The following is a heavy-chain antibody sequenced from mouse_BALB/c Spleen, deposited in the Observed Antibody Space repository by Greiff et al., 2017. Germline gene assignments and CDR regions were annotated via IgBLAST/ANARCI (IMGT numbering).Heavy chain of an antibody. CDR3: ARGAYGYAFAY. V-gene: IGHV3-6*02. Sequence: EVQLVESGPGLVKPSQSLSLTCSVTGYSITSGYYWNWIRQFPGNKLEWMGYISYDGSNNYNPSLKNRISITRDTSKNQFFLKLNSVTTEDTATYYCARGAYGYAFAYWGQGTLVTVSA. CDR1: GYSITSGYY. J-gene: IGHJ3*01. CDR2: ISYDGSN. D-gene: IGHD2-14*01.